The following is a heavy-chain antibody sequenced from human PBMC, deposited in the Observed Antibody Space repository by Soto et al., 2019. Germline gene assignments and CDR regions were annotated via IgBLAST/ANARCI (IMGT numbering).Heavy chain of an antibody. CDR2: IYPGDSDT. V-gene: IGHV5-51*01. CDR1: GYSFTSYL. D-gene: IGHD3-16*01. J-gene: IGHJ4*02. CDR3: AIPPVHGQGAFDY. Sequence: PGESLKISCKGSGYSFTSYLSGWVRQMPGKGLEWMGIIYPGDSDTRYSPSFQDQVTISADKSIRTAYLQWSSLKALDTAMYYCAIPPVHGQGAFDYWGQGTLVTVSS.